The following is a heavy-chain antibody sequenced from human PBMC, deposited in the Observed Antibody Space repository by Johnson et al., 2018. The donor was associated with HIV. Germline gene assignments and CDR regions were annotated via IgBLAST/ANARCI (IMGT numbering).Heavy chain of an antibody. D-gene: IGHD6-13*01. CDR2: IKQDGSET. Sequence: VQLVESGGGLVQPGGSLRLSCAASGFTFSSYWMSWVRQAPGKGLEWVANIKQDGSETYYVDSVKGRFTISRDNAKNSLYLQMNSLRAEDTAVYYCAKGYSSSWYVAVDIWGQGTMVTVSS. V-gene: IGHV3-7*01. CDR1: GFTFSSYW. J-gene: IGHJ3*02. CDR3: AKGYSSSWYVAVDI.